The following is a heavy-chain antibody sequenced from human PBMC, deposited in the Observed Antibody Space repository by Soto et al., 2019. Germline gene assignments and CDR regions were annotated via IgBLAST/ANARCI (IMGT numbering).Heavy chain of an antibody. J-gene: IGHJ3*02. D-gene: IGHD1-1*01. Sequence: QVQLQQWGAGLLKPSETLSLTCAVYGGSFSGFYWSWIRQPPGKGLEWIGEVNHSGSTNYNPSLKSRVTISVDTSKNQFSLKVSSVTAADTAVYYCARSSHYNHDALDMWGQGTMVTVSS. CDR2: VNHSGST. CDR3: ARSSHYNHDALDM. CDR1: GGSFSGFY. V-gene: IGHV4-34*01.